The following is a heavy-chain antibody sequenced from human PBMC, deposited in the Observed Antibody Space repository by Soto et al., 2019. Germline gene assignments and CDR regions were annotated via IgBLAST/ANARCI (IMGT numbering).Heavy chain of an antibody. J-gene: IGHJ4*02. CDR3: ERLPISAGLDY. CDR1: GGSFSGYY. CDR2: INHSGST. Sequence: SETLSLTCAVYGGSFSGYYWNWIRQPPGKGLEWIGEINHSGSTNYSPSLKSRVTISVETSKNQISLKLSSVTAADMAVYYCERLPISAGLDYWGPGTLVTVSS. V-gene: IGHV4-34*01.